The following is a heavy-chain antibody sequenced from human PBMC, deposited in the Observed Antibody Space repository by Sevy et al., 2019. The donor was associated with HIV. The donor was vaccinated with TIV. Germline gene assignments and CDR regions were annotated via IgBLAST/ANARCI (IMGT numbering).Heavy chain of an antibody. D-gene: IGHD2-2*01. V-gene: IGHV3-23*01. CDR3: ATQRRGGVSDHFDY. Sequence: GGSLRLSCAASGFTFSSYAMSWVRQAPGKGLEWVSAISGSGGSKYYADSVKGRFTISKDNSKNTVYLQMNSLRAEDTAVDYCATQRRGGVSDHFDYWGQGTLVTVSS. J-gene: IGHJ4*02. CDR1: GFTFSSYA. CDR2: ISGSGGSK.